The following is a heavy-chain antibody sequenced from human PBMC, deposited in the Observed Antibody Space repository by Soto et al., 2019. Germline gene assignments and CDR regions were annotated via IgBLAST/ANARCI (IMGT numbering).Heavy chain of an antibody. V-gene: IGHV4-30-4*01. D-gene: IGHD2-15*01. CDR2: IYKSATT. CDR1: GDSISTVDYF. J-gene: IGHJ5*01. Sequence: LSLTCSVSGDSISTVDYFWAWIRQPPGQAPEYIGYIYKSATTYYNPSFESRVAISLDTSKSQFSLNVTSVTAADTAVYFCARGRYCLTGRCFPNWFDSWGQGTLVTVSS. CDR3: ARGRYCLTGRCFPNWFDS.